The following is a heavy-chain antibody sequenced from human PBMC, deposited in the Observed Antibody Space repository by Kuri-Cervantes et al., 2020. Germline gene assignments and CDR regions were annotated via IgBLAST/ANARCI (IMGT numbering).Heavy chain of an antibody. Sequence: GESLKISCAASGFSFSSYWMSWVRQTPGKGLEWVANIKQDGSEKYYVDSVKGRFTISRDNSKNTLYLQMNSLRAEDTAVYYCAKDWGLRWGQGTLVTVSS. D-gene: IGHD4-17*01. V-gene: IGHV3-7*01. CDR2: IKQDGSEK. CDR3: AKDWGLR. J-gene: IGHJ4*02. CDR1: GFSFSSYW.